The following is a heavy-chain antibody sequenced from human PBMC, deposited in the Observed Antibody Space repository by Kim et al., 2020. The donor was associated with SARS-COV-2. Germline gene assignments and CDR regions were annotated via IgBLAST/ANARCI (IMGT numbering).Heavy chain of an antibody. J-gene: IGHJ4*02. Sequence: SVKVSCKASGGTFSSYAISWVRQAPGQGLEWMGGIIPIFGTANYAQKFQGRVTITADESTSTAYMELSSLRSEDTAVYYCARARVYIEFFDYWSQGTLVTVSS. CDR1: GGTFSSYA. D-gene: IGHD2-2*02. CDR3: ARARVYIEFFDY. V-gene: IGHV1-69*13. CDR2: IIPIFGTA.